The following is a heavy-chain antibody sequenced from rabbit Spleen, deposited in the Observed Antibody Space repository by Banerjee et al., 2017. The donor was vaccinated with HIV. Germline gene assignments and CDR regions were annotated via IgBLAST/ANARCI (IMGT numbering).Heavy chain of an antibody. CDR2: IEGGSSAFS. CDR3: ARDSGSSFSSYGMDL. D-gene: IGHD8-1*01. J-gene: IGHJ6*01. V-gene: IGHV1S45*01. Sequence: QEQLVESGGDLVKPGTSLTLTCTASGFSFSSSDYMCWVRQAPGKGLEWIACIEGGSSAFSYFASWAKGRFTISKTSSTTVTLQMTSLTAADTATYFCARDSGSSFSSYGMDLWGQGTLVTVS. CDR1: GFSFSSSDY.